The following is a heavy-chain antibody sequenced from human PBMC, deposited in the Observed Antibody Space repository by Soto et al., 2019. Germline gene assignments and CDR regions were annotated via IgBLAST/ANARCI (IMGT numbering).Heavy chain of an antibody. CDR1: GFTFGDYA. J-gene: IGHJ6*02. V-gene: IGHV3-49*03. D-gene: IGHD3-9*01. Sequence: PGGSLRLSCTASGFTFGDYAMSWFRQAPGKGLEWVGFIRSKAYGGTTEYAASVKGRFTISRDDSKSIAYLQMNSLKTEDTAVYYCTRGRHYDILPPDVWGQGTTVTVSS. CDR3: TRGRHYDILPPDV. CDR2: IRSKAYGGTT.